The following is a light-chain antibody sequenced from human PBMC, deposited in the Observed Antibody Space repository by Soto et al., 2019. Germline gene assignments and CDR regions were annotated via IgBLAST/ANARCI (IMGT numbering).Light chain of an antibody. Sequence: IQMTQSPSSLSASVGDRVTITCRASQRITTYWNWYQQKPGEAPKLLISTSGTLQRGVPSRFSGDGSGTDFSRNITALSPEDFAPYFCEQTYSTPYTFGQGTKLEVK. CDR3: EQTYSTPYT. CDR2: TSG. J-gene: IGKJ2*01. CDR1: QRITTY. V-gene: IGKV1-39*01.